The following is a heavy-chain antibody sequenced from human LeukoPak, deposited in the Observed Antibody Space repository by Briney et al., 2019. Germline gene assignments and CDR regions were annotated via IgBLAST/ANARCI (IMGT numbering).Heavy chain of an antibody. J-gene: IGHJ4*02. CDR1: GYTFTGYY. CDR2: INPNSGGT. Sequence: ASVKVSCKASGYTFTGYYMHWVRQAPGQGLEWMGWINPNSGGTNYAQKFQGRVTMTRVTSISTAHMELSRLRSDDTAVYYCASSDEWFTTKTYDYWGQGTLVTVSS. D-gene: IGHD3-3*01. V-gene: IGHV1-2*02. CDR3: ASSDEWFTTKTYDY.